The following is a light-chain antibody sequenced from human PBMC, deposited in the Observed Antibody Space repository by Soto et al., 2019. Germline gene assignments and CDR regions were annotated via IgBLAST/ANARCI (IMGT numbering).Light chain of an antibody. V-gene: IGKV3-20*01. CDR3: QQYGSSPRT. J-gene: IGKJ1*01. Sequence: EIVLTQSPATLSLSPGERATLSCRASQSITNNYLAWYQQKPGQAPRLLIYGASSRATGIPDRFSGSGSGTDFALTISRLEPEDFAVYYCQQYGSSPRTFGQGTKVE. CDR2: GAS. CDR1: QSITNNY.